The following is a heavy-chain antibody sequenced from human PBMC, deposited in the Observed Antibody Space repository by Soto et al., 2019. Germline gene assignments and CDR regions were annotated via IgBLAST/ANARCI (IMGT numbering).Heavy chain of an antibody. D-gene: IGHD5-12*01. CDR3: ARGTQGTRDGYNSYHPVLAY. CDR1: GDSVSSNSAA. CDR2: TYYRSKWYN. J-gene: IGHJ4*02. V-gene: IGHV6-1*01. Sequence: SQTLSLTCAISGDSVSSNSAAWNWIRQSPSRGLEWLGRTYYRSKWYNDYAVSVKSRITINPVTSKNQFSLQLNSVTPEDTAVYYCARGTQGTRDGYNSYHPVLAYWGQGTLVTVSS.